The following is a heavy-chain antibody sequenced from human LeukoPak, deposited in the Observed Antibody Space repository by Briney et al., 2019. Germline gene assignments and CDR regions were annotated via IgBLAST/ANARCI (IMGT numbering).Heavy chain of an antibody. Sequence: ASVKVSCKASGYTFTDYYMHWVRQAPGQGLEWMGWVNPNSGNTGYAQKFQGRVTMTRNTSISTAYMELSSLRSEDTAVYYCARHGPQTDYYMDVWGKGTTVTISS. V-gene: IGHV1-8*02. CDR1: GYTFTDYY. J-gene: IGHJ6*03. CDR3: ARHGPQTDYYMDV. D-gene: IGHD2-8*01. CDR2: VNPNSGNT.